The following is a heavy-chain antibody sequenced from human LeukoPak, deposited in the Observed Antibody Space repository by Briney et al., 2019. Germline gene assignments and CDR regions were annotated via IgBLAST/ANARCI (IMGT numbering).Heavy chain of an antibody. J-gene: IGHJ4*02. CDR1: GFTVSSNY. CDR3: VKDGMITFGGVIPTELDY. V-gene: IGHV3-53*05. D-gene: IGHD3-16*02. Sequence: GGSLRLSCAASGFTVSSNYMSWVRQAPGKGLEWVSVIFSGGTTYYADSVKGRFTISRDNSKNTLYLQMSSLRAEDTAVYYCVKDGMITFGGVIPTELDYWGQGTLVTVSS. CDR2: IFSGGTT.